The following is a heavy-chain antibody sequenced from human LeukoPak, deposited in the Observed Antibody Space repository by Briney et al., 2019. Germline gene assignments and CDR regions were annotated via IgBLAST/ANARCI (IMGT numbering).Heavy chain of an antibody. J-gene: IGHJ4*02. Sequence: ASVKVSCKTSGYTFTNYDINWVRQATGQGLEWMGWMNPNNGNTGYAQKFQGRVTMTRNTSISTAYMELSSLRSEDTAVYYCARAGGYCGRISCPYYFDYWGRGSLVAVSS. V-gene: IGHV1-8*01. D-gene: IGHD2-15*01. CDR3: ARAGGYCGRISCPYYFDY. CDR2: MNPNNGNT. CDR1: GYTFTNYD.